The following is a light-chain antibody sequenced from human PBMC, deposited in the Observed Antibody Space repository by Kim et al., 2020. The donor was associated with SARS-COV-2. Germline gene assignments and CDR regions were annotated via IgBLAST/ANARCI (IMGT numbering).Light chain of an antibody. CDR3: QQYSTYSET. CDR2: DAS. Sequence: ASVGDRVTITCRASQGISNSLAWYQQKPGKAPKLLIYDASSLESGIPSRFSGSGSGTEFTLTISSLQPDDFATYHCQQYSTYSETFGQGTKVDIK. V-gene: IGKV1-5*01. CDR1: QGISNS. J-gene: IGKJ2*01.